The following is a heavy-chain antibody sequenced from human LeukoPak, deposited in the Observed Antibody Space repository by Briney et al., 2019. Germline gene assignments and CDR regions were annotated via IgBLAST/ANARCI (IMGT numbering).Heavy chain of an antibody. CDR2: ISIFGRTI. CDR3: ARVKCVAGCRFDY. Sequence: PGGSLRLSCAASGFTFSDYYMSWIRLAPGKGLEWVSYISIFGRTIHYADSVKGRFTIPRDNAKNSLYLQMNSLRAEDTAVYYCARVKCVAGCRFDYWGQGTLVTVSS. CDR1: GFTFSDYY. J-gene: IGHJ4*02. V-gene: IGHV3-11*04. D-gene: IGHD6-19*01.